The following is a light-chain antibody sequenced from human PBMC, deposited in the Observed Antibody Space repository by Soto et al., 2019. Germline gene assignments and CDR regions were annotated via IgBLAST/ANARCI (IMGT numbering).Light chain of an antibody. CDR2: QDS. J-gene: IGLJ3*02. V-gene: IGLV3-1*01. CDR3: QSYHSSNVV. CDR1: KLGDKY. Sequence: ELTQPPSVSVSPGQTASITCSGDKLGDKYVCWYQQKSGQSPVLVIYQDSTRPSGIPERFSGSNSGNTATLTISGTQAMDEADYYCQSYHSSNVVFGGGTKLTVL.